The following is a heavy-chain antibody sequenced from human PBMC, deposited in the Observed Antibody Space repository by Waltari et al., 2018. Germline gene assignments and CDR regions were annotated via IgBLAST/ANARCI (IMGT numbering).Heavy chain of an antibody. CDR3: ARHIELGSGWYSLDY. V-gene: IGHV4-39*01. Sequence: QLQLQESGPGLVKPSEPLSLTCTVSGCPTSSSSYYWVWTRQPPGKGLEWIGSIYYSGSTYYNPSLKSRVTISVDTSKNQFSLKLSSVTAADTAVYYCARHIELGSGWYSLDYWGQGTLVTVSS. CDR1: GCPTSSSSYY. CDR2: IYYSGST. D-gene: IGHD6-19*01. J-gene: IGHJ4*02.